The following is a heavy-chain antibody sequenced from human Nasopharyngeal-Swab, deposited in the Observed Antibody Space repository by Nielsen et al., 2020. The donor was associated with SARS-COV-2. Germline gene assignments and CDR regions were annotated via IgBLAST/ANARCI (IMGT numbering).Heavy chain of an antibody. CDR2: IKQDGSEK. CDR3: ARRRLRLSYCYYGMDV. D-gene: IGHD4-17*01. V-gene: IGHV3-7*01. Sequence: WIRQPPGKGLEWVANIKQDGSEKYYVDSVKGRFTISRDNAKNSLYLQMNSLRAEDTAVYYCARRRLRLSYCYYGMDVWGQGTTVTVSS. J-gene: IGHJ6*02.